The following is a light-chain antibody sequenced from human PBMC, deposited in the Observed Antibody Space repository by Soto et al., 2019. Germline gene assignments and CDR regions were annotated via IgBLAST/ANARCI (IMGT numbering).Light chain of an antibody. Sequence: DIQMTQSPSTLSASVGDRVTITCRASQSISSWLAWYQQKPGRAPKLLIYKASSLETGVPSRFSGSGSGTEFTLIISSLQPDDFASYYCQQYGSSSPCTFAQGTKVEIK. CDR3: QQYGSSSPCT. V-gene: IGKV1-5*03. CDR2: KAS. J-gene: IGKJ1*01. CDR1: QSISSW.